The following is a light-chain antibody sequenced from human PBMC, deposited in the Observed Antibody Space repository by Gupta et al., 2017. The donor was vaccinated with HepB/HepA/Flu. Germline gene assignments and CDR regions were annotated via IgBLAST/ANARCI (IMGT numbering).Light chain of an antibody. CDR3: QQSYPFPSP. CDR1: QSIGRS. Sequence: EIVLTQSPDFQSVSPKEKVTISCRASQSIGRSLNWFQQKPGQSPKLLIKYASQYISGVPSRFSGSGSGTDFTLPINSLEADDAAEYYCQQSYPFPSPFGQGTKVEIK. J-gene: IGKJ1*01. CDR2: YAS. V-gene: IGKV6D-21*02.